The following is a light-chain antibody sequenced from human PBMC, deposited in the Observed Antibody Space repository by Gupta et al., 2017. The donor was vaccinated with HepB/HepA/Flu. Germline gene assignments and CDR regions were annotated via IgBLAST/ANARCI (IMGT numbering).Light chain of an antibody. J-gene: IGLJ3*02. V-gene: IGLV1-44*01. CDR3: AAWDDSLNGHWV. CDR2: SNN. Sequence: QSVLTQQPSASGTPGQRVTISCSGSSSNIGSNTVNWYQQLPGTAPKLLIYSNNQRPSGVPDRFSCSKSGTSASIAISVLQSEDGADYYCAAWDDSLNGHWVFGGGTKLTVL. CDR1: SSNIGSNT.